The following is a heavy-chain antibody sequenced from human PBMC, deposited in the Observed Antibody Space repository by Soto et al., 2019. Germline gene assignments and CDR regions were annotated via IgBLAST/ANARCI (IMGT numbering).Heavy chain of an antibody. J-gene: IGHJ4*02. CDR3: ARMNYYDTSGYPFDY. CDR1: GGSISSYY. Sequence: SETLSLTCTVSGGSISSYYWSWIRQPPGKGLECIGYIYFRGTTNYNPSLKSRVTMSADTSKNQFSLKLNSVTAADTAVYYCARMNYYDTSGYPFDYWGQAMMDTV. CDR2: IYFRGTT. D-gene: IGHD3-22*01. V-gene: IGHV4-59*01.